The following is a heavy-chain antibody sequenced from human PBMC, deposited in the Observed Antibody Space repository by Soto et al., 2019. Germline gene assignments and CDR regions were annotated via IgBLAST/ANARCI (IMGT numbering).Heavy chain of an antibody. D-gene: IGHD3-10*01. J-gene: IGHJ4*02. CDR3: ARGRTVRGVIMRLLGYFDY. CDR1: GGSFSGYY. V-gene: IGHV4-34*01. Sequence: QVQLQQWGAGLLKPSETLSLTCAVYGGSFSGYYWSWIRQPPGKGLEWIGEINHSGSTNYNPSLKSRVTISVDTSKNQFSLKLSSVTAADTAVYYCARGRTVRGVIMRLLGYFDYWGQGTLVTVSS. CDR2: INHSGST.